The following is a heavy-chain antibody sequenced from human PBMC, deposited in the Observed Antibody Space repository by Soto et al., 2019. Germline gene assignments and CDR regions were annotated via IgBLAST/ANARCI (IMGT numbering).Heavy chain of an antibody. V-gene: IGHV4-30-2*01. Sequence: PSETLSLTCAVSGGSISSGGYSWSWIRQPPGKGMERIGYIYHRGSTYYNQSLKSQDTISVDRSKNQLSLKLSSVTAADTAVYYCARVPDRWGQGTLVTVS. J-gene: IGHJ5*02. CDR2: IYHRGST. CDR1: GGSISSGGYS. CDR3: ARVPDR. D-gene: IGHD2-2*01.